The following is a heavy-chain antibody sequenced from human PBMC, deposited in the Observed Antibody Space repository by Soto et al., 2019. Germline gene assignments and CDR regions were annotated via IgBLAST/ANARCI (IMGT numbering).Heavy chain of an antibody. CDR3: ARRNTNYYDSSGKLMASNDAFDI. D-gene: IGHD3-22*01. J-gene: IGHJ3*02. Sequence: SETMSLTCAVDGGNFIGYGLSWIRKPTGKGLEWIGEINHSGSTNYNPSLKSRVTISVDTSKNQFSLKLSSVTAADTAVYYCARRNTNYYDSSGKLMASNDAFDIWGQGTMVTVSS. CDR1: GGNFIGYG. CDR2: INHSGST. V-gene: IGHV4-34*01.